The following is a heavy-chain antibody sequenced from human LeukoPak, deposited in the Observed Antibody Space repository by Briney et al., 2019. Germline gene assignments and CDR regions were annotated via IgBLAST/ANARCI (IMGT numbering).Heavy chain of an antibody. CDR1: GFTFSSYG. CDR2: IWYDGSNK. D-gene: IGHD3-22*01. CDR3: ASRGDYYDSSGYYHSAFDY. V-gene: IGHV3-33*01. J-gene: IGHJ4*02. Sequence: GGSLRLSCAASGFTFSSYGMHWVRQAPGKGLEWVAVIWYDGSNKYYADSEKGRFTISRDNSKNTLYLQMNSLRAEDTAVYYCASRGDYYDSSGYYHSAFDYWGQGTLVTVSS.